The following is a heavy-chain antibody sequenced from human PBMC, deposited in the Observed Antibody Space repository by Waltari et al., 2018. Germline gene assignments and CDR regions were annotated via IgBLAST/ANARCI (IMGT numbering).Heavy chain of an antibody. CDR1: GGTFSSYA. CDR3: ARAVVVVTGVSYFDY. J-gene: IGHJ4*02. Sequence: QVQLVQSGAEVKKPGSSVKVSCKASGGTFSSYAISWVRQAPGQGLEWMGGIIPILGIANYAQKFQGRVTITADESTSTAYMELSSLRSEDTAVYYCARAVVVVTGVSYFDYWGQGTLVTVSS. D-gene: IGHD2-21*02. CDR2: IIPILGIA. V-gene: IGHV1-69*04.